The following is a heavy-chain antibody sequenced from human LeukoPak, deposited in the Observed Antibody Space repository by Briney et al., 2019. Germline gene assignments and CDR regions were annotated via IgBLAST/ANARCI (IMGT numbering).Heavy chain of an antibody. CDR3: ARDRARAGRMDV. CDR2: IWYDGINK. J-gene: IGHJ6*02. D-gene: IGHD6-13*01. Sequence: GGSLRLSCAASGFTFRTFGMHWVRQAPGKGLEWVAIIWYDGINKYCADSVKGRFTISRDNSKNTLYLQMNSLRAEDTAVYYCARDRARAGRMDVWGQGTTVTVSS. CDR1: GFTFRTFG. V-gene: IGHV3-33*01.